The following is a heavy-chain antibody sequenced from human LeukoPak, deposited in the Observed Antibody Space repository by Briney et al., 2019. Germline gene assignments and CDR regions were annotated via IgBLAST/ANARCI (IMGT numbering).Heavy chain of an antibody. J-gene: IGHJ4*02. D-gene: IGHD3-16*01. Sequence: SETLSHTCVVSGASISSYYWSWIRQPPGKGLEWIGFIYHTGSTKYNPSLKSRVIISLDTSKNQFSLRLSSVTAADTAVYYCARHVAPSYGLFDYWGQGTLATVSS. CDR1: GASISSYY. V-gene: IGHV4-59*08. CDR3: ARHVAPSYGLFDY. CDR2: IYHTGST.